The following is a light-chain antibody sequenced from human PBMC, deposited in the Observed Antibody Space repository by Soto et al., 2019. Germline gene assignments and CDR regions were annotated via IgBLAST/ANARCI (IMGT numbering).Light chain of an antibody. Sequence: EIVMTQSPATLSVSPGERATLSCRASQSVGSNLAWYQQKSGQAPRLLIYGASTRATGVPARFSGSGSGTEFILTISSLQSEDFAVYYCQQYNNWPITFGQGTRLEI. V-gene: IGKV3-15*01. CDR3: QQYNNWPIT. CDR2: GAS. CDR1: QSVGSN. J-gene: IGKJ5*01.